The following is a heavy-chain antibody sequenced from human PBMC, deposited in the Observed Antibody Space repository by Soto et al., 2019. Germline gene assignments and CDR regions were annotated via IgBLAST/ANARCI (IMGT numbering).Heavy chain of an antibody. Sequence: QVQLQESGPGLVKPSQTLSLTCTVSGGSISSGGYYWSWIRQHPGKGLEWIGYIYYSGSTYYNPSLKSRVTISVDTSKNQFSLKLSSVTAADTAVYYCAREIVVVPAAILDGMDVWGQGTTVTVSS. J-gene: IGHJ6*02. CDR3: AREIVVVPAAILDGMDV. V-gene: IGHV4-31*03. D-gene: IGHD2-2*02. CDR2: IYYSGST. CDR1: GGSISSGGYY.